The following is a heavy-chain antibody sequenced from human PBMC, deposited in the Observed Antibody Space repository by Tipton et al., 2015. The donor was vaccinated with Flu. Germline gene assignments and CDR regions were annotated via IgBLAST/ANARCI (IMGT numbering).Heavy chain of an antibody. CDR1: GDSIRSDYF. CDR3: ARRDYSNYVSEPKNWFDH. Sequence: TLSLTCIVSGDSIRSDYFWGWIRQPPGKGLEWIGHISRGGSTYYNSSLQSRATISVDSSRNRFSLKVKSVTAADTAVYYCARRDYSNYVSEPKNWFDHWGQETL. CDR2: ISRGGST. V-gene: IGHV4-38-2*02. D-gene: IGHD4-11*01. J-gene: IGHJ5*02.